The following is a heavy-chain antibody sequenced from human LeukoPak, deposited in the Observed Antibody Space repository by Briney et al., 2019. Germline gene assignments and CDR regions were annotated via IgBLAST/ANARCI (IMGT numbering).Heavy chain of an antibody. Sequence: RPGRSLRLSCVASGFTFSSNGMHWVRQAPGKGLEWVAVIWYDGSNKYYADSVKGRFTISRDNSKNTLYLQMNSLRAEDTAVYYCARAEKIAVAGMGYYFDYWGQGTLVTVSS. J-gene: IGHJ4*02. CDR3: ARAEKIAVAGMGYYFDY. V-gene: IGHV3-33*01. CDR2: IWYDGSNK. D-gene: IGHD6-19*01. CDR1: GFTFSSNG.